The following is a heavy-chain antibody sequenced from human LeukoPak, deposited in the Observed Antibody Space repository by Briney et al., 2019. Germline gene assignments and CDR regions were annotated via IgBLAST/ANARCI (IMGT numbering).Heavy chain of an antibody. CDR3: AKDPAFIWSGSRDYFDY. CDR1: GFTFSSYA. V-gene: IGHV3-23*01. J-gene: IGHJ4*02. D-gene: IGHD3-3*01. Sequence: PGGSLRLSCAASGFTFSSYAMSWVRQAPGKGLEWVSAISGSGGSTYYADSVKGRFTISRDNSKNTLYLQMNSLRAEDTAVYYCAKDPAFIWSGSRDYFDYWGRRTLVTVSS. CDR2: ISGSGGST.